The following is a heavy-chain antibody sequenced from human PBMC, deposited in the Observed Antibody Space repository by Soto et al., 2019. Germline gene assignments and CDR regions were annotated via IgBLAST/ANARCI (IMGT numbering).Heavy chain of an antibody. CDR1: GDSVSSGSHY. V-gene: IGHV4-61*01. J-gene: IGHJ6*02. CDR2: FYYNGIP. D-gene: IGHD1-1*01. CDR3: ARDGRHPGGMDV. Sequence: SETLSLTCTVSGDSVSSGSHYWTWIRQAPGKGLEWIGYFYYNGIPNYNPALKSRITISADTSKNQFSLKLSSVTAADTAVYYCARDGRHPGGMDVWGQGTTVTVSS.